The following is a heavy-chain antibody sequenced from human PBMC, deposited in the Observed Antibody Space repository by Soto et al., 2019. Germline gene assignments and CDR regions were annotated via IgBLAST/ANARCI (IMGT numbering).Heavy chain of an antibody. CDR2: ISTYYDNT. V-gene: IGHV1-18*04. CDR1: GYTFTSYG. D-gene: IGHD5-18*01. Sequence: QVQLVQSGAEVKKPGASVKVSCKASGYTFTSYGINWVRQAPGQGLEWMGWISTYYDNTNYAQNLRGRVTMTTDTSTSTAYMELRSLRSDDTAVYYCARDPPRRYNSGQGLDYWGQGTLVTVSS. CDR3: ARDPPRRYNSGQGLDY. J-gene: IGHJ4*02.